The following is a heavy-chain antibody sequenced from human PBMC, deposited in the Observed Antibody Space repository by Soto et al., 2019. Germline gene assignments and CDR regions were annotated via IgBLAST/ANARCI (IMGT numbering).Heavy chain of an antibody. V-gene: IGHV1-46*01. CDR1: GDTFSTYT. CDR2: INPSGGST. J-gene: IGHJ6*02. CDR3: ARDGSHITIFDITGGMDV. D-gene: IGHD3-3*01. Sequence: ASVKVSCKASGDTFSTYTITWMRQAPGQGLEWMGIINPSGGSTSYAQKFQGRVTMTRDTSTSTVYMELSSLRSEDTAVYYCARDGSHITIFDITGGMDVWGQGTTVTVSS.